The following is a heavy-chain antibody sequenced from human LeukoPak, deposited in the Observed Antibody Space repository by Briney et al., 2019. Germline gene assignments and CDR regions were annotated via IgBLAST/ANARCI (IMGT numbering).Heavy chain of an antibody. CDR3: ARVDTLRFFNY. CDR1: AFTFSDYE. V-gene: IGHV3-48*03. D-gene: IGHD3-3*01. CDR2: ISSSGSTI. Sequence: GGSLRLSCAASAFTFSDYEMNWVRQAPGKGLEWASYISSSGSTIYHADSVKGRFTISRDNAKNSLYLQMNSLRVEDTAVYYCARVDTLRFFNYWGQGTLVTVSS. J-gene: IGHJ4*02.